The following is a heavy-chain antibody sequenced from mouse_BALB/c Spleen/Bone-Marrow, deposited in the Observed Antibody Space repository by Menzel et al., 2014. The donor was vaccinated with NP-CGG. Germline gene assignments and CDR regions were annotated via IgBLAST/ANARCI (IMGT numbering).Heavy chain of an antibody. Sequence: VQLQQSGAELAKPGASVKMSCKASGYTFTRYWIHWVKPGPGQGLEWIGYINPSTGYTEYNQKFKDKATLTADKSSSTAFMQLSSLTSEDSAVYYCARGDYYGKGGAMDYWGQGTSVTVSP. V-gene: IGHV1-7*01. D-gene: IGHD1-1*01. CDR2: INPSTGYT. J-gene: IGHJ4*01. CDR1: GYTFTRYW. CDR3: ARGDYYGKGGAMDY.